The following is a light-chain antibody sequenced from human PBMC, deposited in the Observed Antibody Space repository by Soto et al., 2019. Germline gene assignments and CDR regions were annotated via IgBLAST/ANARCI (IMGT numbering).Light chain of an antibody. J-gene: IGKJ1*01. CDR1: QSVSSNY. V-gene: IGKV3-20*01. CDR3: QQYGRSPWT. Sequence: EIVLTQSPGTLSLSPGERATLSCRASQSVSSNYLARYQQKPGQAPRLLIYGASSGATGIPDRFSGSGSGTDFTLTISRLEPEDFAVYYCQQYGRSPWTFGQGTKVDIK. CDR2: GAS.